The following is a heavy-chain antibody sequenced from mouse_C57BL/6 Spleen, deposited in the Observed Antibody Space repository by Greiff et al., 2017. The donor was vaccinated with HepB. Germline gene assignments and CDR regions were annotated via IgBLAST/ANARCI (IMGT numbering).Heavy chain of an antibody. D-gene: IGHD1-2*01. V-gene: IGHV5-4*01. CDR3: ARDRDTTAFDY. Sequence: EVKLMESGGGLVKPGGSLKLSCAASGFTFSSYAMSWVRQTTEKRLEWVATISDGGSYTYYPDNVKGRFTISRDNAKNNLYLQMSHLKSEDTAMYYCARDRDTTAFDYWGQGTTLTVSS. CDR2: ISDGGSYT. J-gene: IGHJ2*01. CDR1: GFTFSSYA.